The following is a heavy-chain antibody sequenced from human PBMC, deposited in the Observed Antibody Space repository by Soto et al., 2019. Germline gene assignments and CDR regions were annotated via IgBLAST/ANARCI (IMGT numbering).Heavy chain of an antibody. J-gene: IGHJ5*02. D-gene: IGHD3-9*01. Sequence: NPSETLSLTCAVYGGSFSGYYWSWIRQPPGKGLEWIGEINHSGSTNYNPSLKSRVTISVDTSKNQFSLKLSSVTAADTAVYYCARGVSPYLLVTQNWFDPWGQGTLVTVSS. CDR1: GGSFSGYY. CDR2: INHSGST. CDR3: ARGVSPYLLVTQNWFDP. V-gene: IGHV4-34*01.